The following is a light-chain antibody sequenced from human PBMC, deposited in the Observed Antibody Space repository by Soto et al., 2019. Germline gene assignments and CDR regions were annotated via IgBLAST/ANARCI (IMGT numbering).Light chain of an antibody. Sequence: DIQMTQSPSTLSASVGDRVTITCRVSQSISNWLAWYQQKPGKAPKFLIYDASSLEVGVPSRFSGSGSGTEFTLTISSLQPDDFATYYCQQYHSYSTFGQGTKVEIK. CDR2: DAS. V-gene: IGKV1-5*01. J-gene: IGKJ1*01. CDR3: QQYHSYST. CDR1: QSISNW.